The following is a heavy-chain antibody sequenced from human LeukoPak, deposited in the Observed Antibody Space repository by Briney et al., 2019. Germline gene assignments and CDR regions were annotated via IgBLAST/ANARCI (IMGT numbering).Heavy chain of an antibody. CDR2: ISGSGGST. D-gene: IGHD3-10*01. Sequence: PGGSLRLSCAASGFTFSSYAMSWVRQAPGKGLEWVSAISGSGGSTYYADSVKGRFTISRDNSKNTLYLQMNSLRAEDTAVYYCAKEDYYGSGSYPYYSDYWGQGTLVTVSS. V-gene: IGHV3-23*01. CDR1: GFTFSSYA. CDR3: AKEDYYGSGSYPYYSDY. J-gene: IGHJ4*02.